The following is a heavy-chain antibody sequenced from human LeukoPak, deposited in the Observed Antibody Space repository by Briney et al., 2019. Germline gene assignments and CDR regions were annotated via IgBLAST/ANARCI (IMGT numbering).Heavy chain of an antibody. CDR3: ARVGGMVRGVIITFVDY. V-gene: IGHV3-7*01. CDR1: GITLSVYW. CDR2: IKQDGSEK. Sequence: PGGSLRLSCAASGITLSVYWMSWVRQAPGKGLEWVANIKQDGSEKYYRDSVQGRFTISRDNAKNSLYLQMNSLRAEDTAVYYCARVGGMVRGVIITFVDYWGQGTLVTVSS. J-gene: IGHJ4*02. D-gene: IGHD3-10*01.